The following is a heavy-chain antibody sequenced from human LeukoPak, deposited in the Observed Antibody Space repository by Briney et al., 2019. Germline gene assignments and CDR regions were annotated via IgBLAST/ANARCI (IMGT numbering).Heavy chain of an antibody. CDR3: ATDNSYGSGSYYT. CDR1: GGSIRSYF. V-gene: IGHV4-59*01. J-gene: IGHJ4*02. D-gene: IGHD3-10*01. CDR2: IYNSEST. Sequence: SETLSLTCTVSGGSIRSYFWSWIRQPPGKGLEWIGYIYNSESTNYNPSLKSRVTISVDTSKNQFSLKLSSVTAADTAVYYCATDNSYGSGSYYTWGQGTLVTVSS.